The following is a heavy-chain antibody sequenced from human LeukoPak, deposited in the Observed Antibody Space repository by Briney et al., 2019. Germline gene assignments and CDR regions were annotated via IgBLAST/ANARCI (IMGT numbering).Heavy chain of an antibody. CDR1: GGSISSSSYY. Sequence: SETLSPTCTVSGGSISSSSYYWGWIRQPPGKGLEWIGSIYYSGSTYYNPSLKSRVTISVDTSKNQFSLKLSSVTAADTAVYYCAGSPSIVVVPAEGWFDPWGQGTLVTVSS. D-gene: IGHD2-2*01. J-gene: IGHJ5*02. CDR2: IYYSGST. CDR3: AGSPSIVVVPAEGWFDP. V-gene: IGHV4-39*01.